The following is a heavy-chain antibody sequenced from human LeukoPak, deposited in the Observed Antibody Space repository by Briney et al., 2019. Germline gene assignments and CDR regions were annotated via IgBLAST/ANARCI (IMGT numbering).Heavy chain of an antibody. D-gene: IGHD6-13*01. J-gene: IGHJ4*02. CDR1: GYTFTGYY. CDR3: ARESDSSSWTPFDY. CDR2: INPNSGGT. Sequence: ASVKVSCKASGYTFTGYYMHWMRQAPGQGLEWMGRINPNSGGTNYAQKFQGRVTMTRDTSISTAYMELSRLRSDDTAVYYCARESDSSSWTPFDYWGQGTLVTVSS. V-gene: IGHV1-2*06.